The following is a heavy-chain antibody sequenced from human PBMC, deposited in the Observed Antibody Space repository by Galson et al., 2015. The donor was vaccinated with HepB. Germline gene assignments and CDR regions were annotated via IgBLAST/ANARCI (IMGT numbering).Heavy chain of an antibody. J-gene: IGHJ3*02. Sequence: SVKVSCKAAGYTFTSYYMHWVRQAPGQGLEWMGIINPSGGSTSYAQKFQGRVTMTRDTSTSTVYMELSSLRSEDTAVYYCARDPSSGSYYEWAIAFDIWGQGTMVTVSS. CDR3: ARDPSSGSYYEWAIAFDI. D-gene: IGHD1-26*01. CDR2: INPSGGST. V-gene: IGHV1-46*01. CDR1: GYTFTSYY.